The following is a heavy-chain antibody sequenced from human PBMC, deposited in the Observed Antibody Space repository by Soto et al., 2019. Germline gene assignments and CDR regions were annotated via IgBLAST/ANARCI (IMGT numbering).Heavy chain of an antibody. J-gene: IGHJ6*02. CDR2: ISGYNGET. V-gene: IGHV1-18*01. CDR1: GYTFGYFG. Sequence: VQLVQSGAEVKKPGASVKVSCETSGYTFGYFGINWVRQAPGQGLEWMGWISGYNGETNYAQNFQGRVTLTRDTSTSTAYMERRSLRSDDTAVYYCARYGVGNAVGYMHYYGMDVWGQGTTVTVSS. D-gene: IGHD5-12*01. CDR3: ARYGVGNAVGYMHYYGMDV.